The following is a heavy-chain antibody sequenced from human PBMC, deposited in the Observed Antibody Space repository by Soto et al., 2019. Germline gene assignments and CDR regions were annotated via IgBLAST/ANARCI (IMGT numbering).Heavy chain of an antibody. D-gene: IGHD3-3*01. Sequence: SEALSLTSTDSGDSISCYYWIWIRQPPGKRLEWIGYIYESGSTNYSPSLKSRVAMSIDRSKNQFSLKLSSVTAADTAVYYCARSGRSGYNYYYGMDVWGQGTTVTVSS. CDR1: GDSISCYY. J-gene: IGHJ6*02. CDR3: ARSGRSGYNYYYGMDV. CDR2: IYESGST. V-gene: IGHV4-59*01.